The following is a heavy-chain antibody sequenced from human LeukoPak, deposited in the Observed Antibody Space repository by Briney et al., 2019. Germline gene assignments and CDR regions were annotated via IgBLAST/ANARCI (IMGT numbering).Heavy chain of an antibody. CDR2: IYTSGST. CDR3: GRTRNWFDP. Sequence: SETLSLTCTVSGGSISSGSYYWSWIRQPAGKGLEWIGRIYTSGSTNYNPSLKSRVTISVDTSKNQFSLKLSSVTAADTAVYYCGRTRNWFDPWGQGTLVTVSS. V-gene: IGHV4-61*02. CDR1: GGSISSGSYY. J-gene: IGHJ5*02.